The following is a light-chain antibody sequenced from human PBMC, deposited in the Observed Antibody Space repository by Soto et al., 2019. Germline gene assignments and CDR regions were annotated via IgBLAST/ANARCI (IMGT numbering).Light chain of an antibody. Sequence: DIQMTQSPYSLSASVGDSVTITCRASQNIRTYLNWYQQKPGRAPKLLIHSASALPSGVPSRFSGSGFGTEFTLTISSLQSEDFATYYCLQYSGYVPAFGGGTKVDIK. V-gene: IGKV1-17*01. CDR2: SAS. CDR1: QNIRTY. J-gene: IGKJ4*01. CDR3: LQYSGYVPA.